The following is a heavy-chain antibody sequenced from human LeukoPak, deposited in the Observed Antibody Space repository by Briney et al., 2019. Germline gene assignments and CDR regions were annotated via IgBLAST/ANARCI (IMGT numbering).Heavy chain of an antibody. CDR2: ISSSGSTI. CDR1: GFTFSDYY. V-gene: IGHV3-11*04. Sequence: GGSLRLSCAASGFTFSDYYMSCIRQAPGKGLEWVSYISSSGSTIYYADSVKGRFTISRDNAQNSLYLQMNSLRAEDTAVYYCARSRVGSYKDYWGQGTLVTVSS. CDR3: ARSRVGSYKDY. D-gene: IGHD3-10*01. J-gene: IGHJ4*02.